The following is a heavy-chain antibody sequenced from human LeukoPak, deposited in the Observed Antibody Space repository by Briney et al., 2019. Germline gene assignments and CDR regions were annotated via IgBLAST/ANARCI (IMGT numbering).Heavy chain of an antibody. CDR3: AKDGVTAIRPYYFDS. CDR2: IRYDGSNK. J-gene: IGHJ4*02. V-gene: IGHV3-30*02. D-gene: IGHD2-21*02. CDR1: GFTFSSYG. Sequence: GGSLRLSCAASGFTFSSYGMHWVRQAPGKGLEWVAFIRYDGSNKYYADSVKGRFTISRDNSKNTLYLQMNSLRAEDTAVYYCAKDGVTAIRPYYFDSWGQGTLVTVSS.